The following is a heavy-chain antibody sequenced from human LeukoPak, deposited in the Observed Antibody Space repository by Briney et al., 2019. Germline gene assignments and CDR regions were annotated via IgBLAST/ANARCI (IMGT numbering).Heavy chain of an antibody. CDR3: ARMIAGADHGFDY. CDR1: RCSLSTSGMC. D-gene: IGHD6-19*01. Sequence: SGPTLLNSTSTFTLNRNFSRCSLSTSGMCVSWIRQPPGKALEWLARIDWDDYKYYSTSLKTRLTISKDTSKNQVVLTMINMDPVETGTYYGARMIAGADHGFDYWGQGTLVTVPS. J-gene: IGHJ4*02. CDR2: IDWDDYK. V-gene: IGHV2-70*11.